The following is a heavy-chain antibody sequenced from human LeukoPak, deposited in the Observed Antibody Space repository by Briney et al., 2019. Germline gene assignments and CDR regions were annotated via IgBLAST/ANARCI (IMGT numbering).Heavy chain of an antibody. D-gene: IGHD1-7*01. Sequence: SETLSLTCTVSGRSISSYYWSWIRQPPGKGLEWIGYISYSGSTNYNASLQSRVTMSVDMSKNEFSLKVRSVTAADTAVYYCARHKGGTTYDYWGQGTLVTVSS. CDR1: GRSISSYY. J-gene: IGHJ4*02. V-gene: IGHV4-59*08. CDR2: ISYSGST. CDR3: ARHKGGTTYDY.